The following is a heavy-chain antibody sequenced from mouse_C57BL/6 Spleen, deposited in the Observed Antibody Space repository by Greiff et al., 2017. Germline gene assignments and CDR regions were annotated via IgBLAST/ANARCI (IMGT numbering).Heavy chain of an antibody. CDR2: IYPGSGST. CDR1: GYTFTSYW. J-gene: IGHJ1*03. D-gene: IGHD1-1*01. V-gene: IGHV1-55*01. CDR3: ARYYGSRTYFDV. Sequence: QVQLQQPGAELVKPGASVKMSCKASGYTFTSYWIPWVKQRPGQGLEWIGDIYPGSGSTNYNEKFKSKATLTVDTSSSTAYMQLSSLTSEDSAVYYCARYYGSRTYFDVWGTGTTVTVSS.